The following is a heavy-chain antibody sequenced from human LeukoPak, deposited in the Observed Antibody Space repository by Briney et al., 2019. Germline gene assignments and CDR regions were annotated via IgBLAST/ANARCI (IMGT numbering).Heavy chain of an antibody. V-gene: IGHV4-59*01. CDR1: GGSISSYY. CDR3: ARSYGQLQLPYYYYYGMDV. D-gene: IGHD6-13*01. Sequence: SETLSLTCTVSGGSISSYYWGWIRQPPGKGLEWIGYIYYSGSTNYNPSLKSRVTISVDTSKNQFSLKLSSVTAADTAVYYCARSYGQLQLPYYYYYGMDVWGQGTTVTVSS. CDR2: IYYSGST. J-gene: IGHJ6*02.